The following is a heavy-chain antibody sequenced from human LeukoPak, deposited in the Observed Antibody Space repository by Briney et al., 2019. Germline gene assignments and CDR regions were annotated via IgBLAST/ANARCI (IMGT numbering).Heavy chain of an antibody. J-gene: IGHJ3*01. CDR3: VAYLLSWSAFDF. D-gene: IGHD6-13*01. V-gene: IGHV3-7*01. CDR1: GFTSSTAW. CDR2: MRQDGSDK. Sequence: PGGSLRLSCAASGFTSSTAWLTWVRQAPGKGLEWVADMRQDGSDKYYVDSVKGRFFISGDIAKNSVSLHMNRLSVEDTAVYYCVAYLLSWSAFDFWGRGTMVTVSS.